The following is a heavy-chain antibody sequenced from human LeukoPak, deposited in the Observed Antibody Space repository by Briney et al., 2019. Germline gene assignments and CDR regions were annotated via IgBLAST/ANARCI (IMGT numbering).Heavy chain of an antibody. CDR1: GFTFSDYY. V-gene: IGHV3-49*04. CDR3: SRADYYGSGSPISLDV. D-gene: IGHD3-10*01. CDR2: IRSRAYGATT. Sequence: GGSLRLSCAASGFTFSDYYMSWVRQAPGKGLEWVGFIRSRAYGATTEYAASVKGRFTISRDDSTSIAFLQMNSLKTEDTAVYYCSRADYYGSGSPISLDVWGKGTTVTVS. J-gene: IGHJ6*03.